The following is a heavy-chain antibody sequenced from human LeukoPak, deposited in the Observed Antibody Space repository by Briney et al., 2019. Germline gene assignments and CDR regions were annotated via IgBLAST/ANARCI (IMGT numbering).Heavy chain of an antibody. CDR1: GGSISHYY. V-gene: IGHV4-4*07. CDR2: IYSTGSP. D-gene: IGHD6-13*01. J-gene: IGHJ4*02. CDR3: ARAYSISWYYFDY. Sequence: SETLSLTCTVSGGSISHYYWSWIRQPAGKGLEWIGHIYSTGSPNNNPSLKSRVTISLAKSKNQFSLKLTSVTAADTAVYYCARAYSISWYYFDYWGQGTLVTVS.